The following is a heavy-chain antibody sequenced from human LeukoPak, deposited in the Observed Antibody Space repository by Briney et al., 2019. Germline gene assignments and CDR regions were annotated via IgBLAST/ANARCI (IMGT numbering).Heavy chain of an antibody. D-gene: IGHD6-6*01. CDR1: GGSISSSSYY. V-gene: IGHV4-39*07. Sequence: SETLSLTCTVSGGSISSSSYYWGWIRQPPGKGLEWIGSIYYSGSTYYNPSLKSRVTISVDTSKNQFSLKLSSVTAADTAVYYCARDGGSSSSYYYYYMDVWGKGTTVTVSS. CDR3: ARDGGSSSSYYYYYMDV. CDR2: IYYSGST. J-gene: IGHJ6*03.